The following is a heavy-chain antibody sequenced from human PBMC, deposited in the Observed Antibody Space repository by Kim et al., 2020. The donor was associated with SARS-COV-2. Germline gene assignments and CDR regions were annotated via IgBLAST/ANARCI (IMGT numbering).Heavy chain of an antibody. CDR2: ISGSGGST. Sequence: GGSLRLSCAASGFTFSSYAMSWVRQAPGKGLEWVSAISGSGGSTFYADSVKGRFTISRDNSKNTLYLQMNSLRAEDTAVYYCAKGTREWELLHYWGQGTLVTVSS. D-gene: IGHD1-26*01. CDR1: GFTFSSYA. CDR3: AKGTREWELLHY. J-gene: IGHJ4*02. V-gene: IGHV3-23*01.